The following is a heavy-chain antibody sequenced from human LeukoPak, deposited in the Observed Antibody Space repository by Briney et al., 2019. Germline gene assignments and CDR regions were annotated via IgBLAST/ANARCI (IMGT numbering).Heavy chain of an antibody. J-gene: IGHJ6*02. CDR1: GFTFSSYD. V-gene: IGHV3-13*01. CDR2: IGTAGDT. D-gene: IGHD6-19*01. CDR3: ARDLRIAVEGMDV. Sequence: PGGSLRLSCAASGFTFSSYDMHWVRQATGKGLEWVSAIGTAGDTYYPGSVKGRFTISRENAKNSLYLQMNSLRAGDTAVYYCARDLRIAVEGMDVWGQGTTVTVSS.